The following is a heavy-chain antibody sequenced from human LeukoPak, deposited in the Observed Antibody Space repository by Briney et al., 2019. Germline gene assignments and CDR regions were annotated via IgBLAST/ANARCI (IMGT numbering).Heavy chain of an antibody. J-gene: IGHJ6*02. D-gene: IGHD4-17*01. CDR3: AKVLQDFGARPYPYYGMDV. Sequence: GGSLRLSCAAPGFTFSTFAMHWVRQAPGKGLEWVAIISCVGTTQHSADSVKGRFTISRDNSKNTLFLQMSSLSAEDTAVFFCAKVLQDFGARPYPYYGMDVWGQGTTVIVS. CDR2: ISCVGTTQ. V-gene: IGHV3-30*18. CDR1: GFTFSTFA.